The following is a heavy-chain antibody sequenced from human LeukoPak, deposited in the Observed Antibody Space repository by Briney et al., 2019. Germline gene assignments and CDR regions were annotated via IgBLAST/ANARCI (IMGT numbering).Heavy chain of an antibody. CDR3: ANLDAVTNDY. D-gene: IGHD4-17*01. Sequence: GGSLRLSCAASGFTFSSYAMSWVRQAPGRGREWVSAISGSGGSTYYADSVKGRFTISRDNSKNTLYLQMNSLRAEDTAVYYCANLDAVTNDYWGQGTLVTVSS. V-gene: IGHV3-23*01. CDR2: ISGSGGST. CDR1: GFTFSSYA. J-gene: IGHJ4*02.